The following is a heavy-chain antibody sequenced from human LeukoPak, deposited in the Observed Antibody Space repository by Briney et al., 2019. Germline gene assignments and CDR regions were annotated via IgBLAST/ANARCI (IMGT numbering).Heavy chain of an antibody. D-gene: IGHD3-22*01. CDR1: GFTFSSYG. J-gene: IGHJ4*02. Sequence: PGRSLRLSCAASGFTFSSYGMHWVRQAPGKGLEWVAVIWYDGSNKYYADSVKGRFTISRDNSKNTLYLRMNSLRAEDTAVYYCARDLGYYYDSSGYPDYWGQGTLVTVSS. CDR2: IWYDGSNK. CDR3: ARDLGYYYDSSGYPDY. V-gene: IGHV3-33*01.